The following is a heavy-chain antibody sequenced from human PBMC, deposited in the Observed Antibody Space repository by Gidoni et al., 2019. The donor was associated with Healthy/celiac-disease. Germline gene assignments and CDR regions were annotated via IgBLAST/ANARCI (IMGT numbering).Heavy chain of an antibody. CDR2: INPNSGGT. Sequence: QVQLVQSGAEVKKPGASVTVSCKASGSTFPGYLIHWVRQAPGQGLEWMGWINPNSGGTNYAQKFQGRVTMTRDTSISTAYMELSRLRSDDTAVYYCARDFTMVRGVIANYFDYWGQGTLVTVSS. CDR3: ARDFTMVRGVIANYFDY. CDR1: GSTFPGYL. J-gene: IGHJ4*02. D-gene: IGHD3-10*01. V-gene: IGHV1-2*02.